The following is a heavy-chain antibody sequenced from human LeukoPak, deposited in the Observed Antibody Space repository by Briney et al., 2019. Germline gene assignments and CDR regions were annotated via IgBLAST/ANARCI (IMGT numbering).Heavy chain of an antibody. CDR1: GLTVSSNY. Sequence: GGSLRLSCAAPGLTVSSNYMSWVRQAPGKGLEWVSVIYSGGSTYYADSVKGRFTISRDNSKNTLYLQMNSLRAEDTAVYYCARDAWGYDILTGSIWGQGTLVTVSS. CDR3: ARDAWGYDILTGSI. CDR2: IYSGGST. V-gene: IGHV3-66*01. D-gene: IGHD3-9*01. J-gene: IGHJ4*02.